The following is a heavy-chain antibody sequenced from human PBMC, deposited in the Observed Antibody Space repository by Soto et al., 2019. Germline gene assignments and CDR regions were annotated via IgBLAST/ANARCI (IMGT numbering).Heavy chain of an antibody. D-gene: IGHD2-2*01. CDR1: GSTLSNSK. V-gene: IGHV3-15*01. CDR3: TTDSADIVVVPATFGMEV. Sequence: SGSSSGSTLSNSKITWVRQAPGKGLEWVGRIKSITDGGTTDYAAPVKGRFTISRDDSKDTLYLQMNNLRTEDTAVYHCTTDSADIVVVPATFGMEVWGQGTTVTVSS. CDR2: IKSITDGGTT. J-gene: IGHJ6*02.